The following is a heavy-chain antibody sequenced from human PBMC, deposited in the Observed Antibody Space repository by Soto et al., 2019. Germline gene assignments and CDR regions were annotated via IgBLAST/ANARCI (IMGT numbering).Heavy chain of an antibody. CDR3: ARDTRIYSDSSVFGWFDP. Sequence: GGSLRLSCAASGFDFMTYWMAWVRQAPGKGPEWVANIKQDGTEKNYVDSVKGRFTISRDDAKNSLYLQMNSLRVEDTAVYYCARDTRIYSDSSVFGWFDPWGQGTLVTVSS. V-gene: IGHV3-7*01. CDR1: GFDFMTYW. CDR2: IKQDGTEK. D-gene: IGHD3-10*02. J-gene: IGHJ5*02.